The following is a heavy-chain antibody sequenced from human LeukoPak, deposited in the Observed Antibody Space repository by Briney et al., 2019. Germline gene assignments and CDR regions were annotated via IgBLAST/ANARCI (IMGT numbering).Heavy chain of an antibody. CDR1: GFTFSSYS. J-gene: IGHJ4*02. V-gene: IGHV3-21*01. Sequence: GGSLRLSCAASGFTFSSYSMIWVRQAPGKGLEWVSYISTSSLYIYYADSLKGRFTISRDNAKNSLYLQMNSLRAEDTAVYYCARDGQISGDYYFGYWGQGTLVTVSS. CDR3: ARDGQISGDYYFGY. D-gene: IGHD2/OR15-2a*01. CDR2: ISTSSLYI.